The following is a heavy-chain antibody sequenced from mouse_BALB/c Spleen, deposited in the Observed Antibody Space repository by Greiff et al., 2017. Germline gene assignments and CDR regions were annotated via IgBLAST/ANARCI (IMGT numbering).Heavy chain of an antibody. CDR2: ISYSGST. CDR3: ARRAARAPYAMDY. V-gene: IGHV3-2*02. Sequence: VQLQQSGPGLVKPSQSLSLTCTVTGYSITSDYAWNWIRQFPGNKLEWMGYISYSGSTSYNPSLKSRISITRDTSKNQFFLQLNSVTTEDTATYYCARRAARAPYAMDYWGQGTSVTVSS. J-gene: IGHJ4*01. CDR1: GYSITSDYA. D-gene: IGHD3-1*01.